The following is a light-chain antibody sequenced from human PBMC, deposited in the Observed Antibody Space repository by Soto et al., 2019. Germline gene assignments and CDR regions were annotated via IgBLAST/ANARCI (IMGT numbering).Light chain of an antibody. CDR1: RSVSGW. V-gene: IGKV1-5*01. J-gene: IGKJ5*01. CDR2: DAS. Sequence: DIQMTQSPSSLSASVGDTVTVTCRASRSVSGWLAWYQQPQGEAPKVXIYDASALQRGVPSRVGGSGARTECTRTISSLQPDDVPTYYCQHYNRYPITFGQGTRLEIK. CDR3: QHYNRYPIT.